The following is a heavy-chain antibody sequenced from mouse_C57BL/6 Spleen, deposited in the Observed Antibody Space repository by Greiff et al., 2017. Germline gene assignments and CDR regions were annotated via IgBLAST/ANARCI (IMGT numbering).Heavy chain of an antibody. Sequence: QVQLQQPGAELVKPGASVKLSCQASGYTFTSYWMHWVKQRPGRGLEWIGRIDPNSGGTKYNEKFKSKATLTVDKPSSTAYMPLSSLTSEDSAVYYVEREGGYGGPPWFAYWGQGTLVTVSA. CDR1: GYTFTSYW. CDR3: EREGGYGGPPWFAY. CDR2: IDPNSGGT. J-gene: IGHJ3*01. D-gene: IGHD2-2*01. V-gene: IGHV1-72*01.